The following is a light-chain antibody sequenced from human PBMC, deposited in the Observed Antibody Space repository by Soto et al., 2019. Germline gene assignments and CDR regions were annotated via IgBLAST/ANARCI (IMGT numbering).Light chain of an antibody. J-gene: IGKJ1*01. Sequence: IQMTRSPSSLSASVLDIFTITFRASQSISSYLNWYQQKPGKAPKLLIYAASSLQSGVPSRFSGSGSGTDFTLTISSLQPEDFATYYCQQSYSTPWTFGQGTKVDIK. CDR1: QSISSY. V-gene: IGKV1-39*01. CDR2: AAS. CDR3: QQSYSTPWT.